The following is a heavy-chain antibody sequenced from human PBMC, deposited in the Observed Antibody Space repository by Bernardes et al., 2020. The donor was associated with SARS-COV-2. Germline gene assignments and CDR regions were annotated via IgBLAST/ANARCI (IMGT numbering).Heavy chain of an antibody. J-gene: IGHJ4*02. CDR3: AKDRKYGIAAAVTIDY. D-gene: IGHD6-13*01. Sequence: GGSLRLSCAASGFTFSSYAMSWVRQAPGKGLEWVSAISGSGGSTYYADSVKGRFTISRDNSKNTLYLQMNSLRAEDTAVYYCAKDRKYGIAAAVTIDYWGQGTLVTVSS. CDR2: ISGSGGST. CDR1: GFTFSSYA. V-gene: IGHV3-23*01.